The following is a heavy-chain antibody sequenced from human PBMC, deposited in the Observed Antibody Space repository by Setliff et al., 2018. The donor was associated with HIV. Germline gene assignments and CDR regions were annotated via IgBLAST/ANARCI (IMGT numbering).Heavy chain of an antibody. CDR2: IYYTGRS. D-gene: IGHD3-10*01. V-gene: IGHV4-39*01. Sequence: ASETLSLTCTVSGGSISSSDYYWGWIRQPPGKGLEWIGSIYYTGRSFHNPSLKRRITISVDTSKNQFSLKLSSVTAADTAVYYCGRENPGDYWGQGTLVTVSS. J-gene: IGHJ4*02. CDR1: GGSISSSDYY. CDR3: GRENPGDY.